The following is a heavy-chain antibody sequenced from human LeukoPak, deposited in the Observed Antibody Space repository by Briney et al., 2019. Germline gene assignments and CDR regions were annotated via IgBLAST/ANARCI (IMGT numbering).Heavy chain of an antibody. CDR3: AKDWQQLGYYYYYYMDV. V-gene: IGHV3-30*02. Sequence: GGSLRLSCAASGFTFSSYGMHWVRQAPGKGLEWVAFIQYDGSNKYYADSVKGRFTISRDNSKNTLYLQMNSLRAEDTAVYYCAKDWQQLGYYYYYYMDVWGKGTTVTVSS. CDR1: GFTFSSYG. J-gene: IGHJ6*03. CDR2: IQYDGSNK. D-gene: IGHD6-13*01.